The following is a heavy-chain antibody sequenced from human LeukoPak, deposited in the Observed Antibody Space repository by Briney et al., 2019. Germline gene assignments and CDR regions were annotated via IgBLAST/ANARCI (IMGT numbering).Heavy chain of an antibody. Sequence: ASVKVSCKASGYTFSSYGVSWVRQSAGQGLEWRGWFSAYNGNTNYAQKLQGRVTMTTDTSTSTAYMELRSLRSDDTAVYYCARDLRQRWLQYDAFDIWGQATMVTVSS. V-gene: IGHV1-18*01. CDR3: ARDLRQRWLQYDAFDI. CDR1: GYTFSSYG. J-gene: IGHJ3*02. D-gene: IGHD5-24*01. CDR2: FSAYNGNT.